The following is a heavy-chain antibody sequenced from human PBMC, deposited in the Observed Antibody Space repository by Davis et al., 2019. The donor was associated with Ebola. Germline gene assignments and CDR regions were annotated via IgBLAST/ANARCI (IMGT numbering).Heavy chain of an antibody. CDR1: GFTFSSYS. V-gene: IGHV3-23*01. D-gene: IGHD3-3*01. CDR3: AKENDFWSGYYTGIPAGNYYFDY. CDR2: ISGSGGST. J-gene: IGHJ4*02. Sequence: GESLKISCAASGFTFSSYSMNWVRQAPGKGLEWVSAISGSGGSTYYSDSVKGRFTISRDNSKNTLYLQMNSLRAEDTAVYYCAKENDFWSGYYTGIPAGNYYFDYWGQGTLVTVSS.